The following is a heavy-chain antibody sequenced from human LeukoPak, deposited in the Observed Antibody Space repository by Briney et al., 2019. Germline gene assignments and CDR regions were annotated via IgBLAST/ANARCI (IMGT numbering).Heavy chain of an antibody. D-gene: IGHD6-13*01. J-gene: IGHJ4*02. CDR3: AKDRDRPYSSSWYSDY. CDR2: ISGSGGST. CDR1: GFTFSSYA. V-gene: IGHV3-23*01. Sequence: GGSLRLSCAASGFTFSSYAMSWVRQAPGKGLEWVSAISGSGGSTYYADSVKGRFTISRDNSKNTLYLQMNSLRAEDTAVYYCAKDRDRPYSSSWYSDYWGQGTLVTVSS.